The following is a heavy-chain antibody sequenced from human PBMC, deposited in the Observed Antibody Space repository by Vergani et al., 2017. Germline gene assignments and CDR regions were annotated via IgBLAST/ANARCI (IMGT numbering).Heavy chain of an antibody. J-gene: IGHJ5*02. CDR1: GGSMSGYY. V-gene: IGHV4-59*01. CDR3: GRGADFYGLGSRLLDL. D-gene: IGHD3-10*01. Sequence: QVRLQESGPGLVKPSETLSLTCSVSGGSMSGYYWSWIRQPPGKELEWIGYMYHSGSTNYNPSLETRVTISGDTSKNQCSLKLNSVTAADTAVYYCGRGADFYGLGSRLLDLWGQGVQVTVSS. CDR2: MYHSGST.